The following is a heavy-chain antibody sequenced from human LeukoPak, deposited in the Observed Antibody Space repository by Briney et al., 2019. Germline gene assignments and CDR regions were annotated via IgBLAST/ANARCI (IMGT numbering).Heavy chain of an antibody. CDR1: GGSISSSSYY. Sequence: SETLSLTCTVSGGSISSSSYYWGWIRQPPGKGLEWIGSIYYSGSAYYNPSLKSRVIISVDTSKNQFSLKLSSVTAADTAVYYCARGSSSWYRAFDYWGQGTLVTVSS. V-gene: IGHV4-39*07. CDR3: ARGSSSWYRAFDY. D-gene: IGHD6-13*01. J-gene: IGHJ4*02. CDR2: IYYSGSA.